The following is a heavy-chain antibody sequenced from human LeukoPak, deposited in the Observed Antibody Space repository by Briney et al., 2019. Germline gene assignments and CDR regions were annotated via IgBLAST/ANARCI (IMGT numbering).Heavy chain of an antibody. V-gene: IGHV3-7*03. CDR1: GFTFSSYW. D-gene: IGHD3-10*01. Sequence: GGSLRLSCAASGFTFSSYWISWVRQAPGKGLEWVANIKQDGSEKNYVDSVKGRFTISRDNGKNSLYLQMNSLRAEDTALYYCARDQPFGSYWGQGTLVTVPS. J-gene: IGHJ4*02. CDR2: IKQDGSEK. CDR3: ARDQPFGSY.